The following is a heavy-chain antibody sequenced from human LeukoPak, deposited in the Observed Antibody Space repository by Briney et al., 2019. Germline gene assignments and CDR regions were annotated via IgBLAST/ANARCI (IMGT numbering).Heavy chain of an antibody. CDR2: INGDGSST. D-gene: IGHD2-15*01. J-gene: IGHJ6*02. CDR1: GFTFSRYW. Sequence: GGSQGLSCAACGFTFSRYWMHWVRQAPGGGLVCVSRINGDGSSTNCAGSVKGRFTTSRDNAKTTLYLQMNSLRAEDTAVYYCARDVGYGMNVWGQGTTVTVSS. CDR3: ARDVGYGMNV. V-gene: IGHV3-74*01.